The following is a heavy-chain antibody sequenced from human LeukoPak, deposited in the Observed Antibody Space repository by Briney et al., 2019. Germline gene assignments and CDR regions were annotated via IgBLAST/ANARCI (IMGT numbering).Heavy chain of an antibody. D-gene: IGHD3-10*01. Sequence: GRSLRLSCAASGFTFDDYAMHWVRQAPGKGLEWVSGISWNSGSIGYADSVKGRFTISRDNAKNPLYLQMNSLRAEDTALYYCAKDTYYYGSGSYFGYWGQGTLVTVSS. CDR3: AKDTYYYGSGSYFGY. CDR2: ISWNSGSI. V-gene: IGHV3-9*01. CDR1: GFTFDDYA. J-gene: IGHJ4*02.